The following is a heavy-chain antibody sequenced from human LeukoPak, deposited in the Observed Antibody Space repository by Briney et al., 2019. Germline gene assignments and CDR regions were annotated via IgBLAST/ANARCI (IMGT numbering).Heavy chain of an antibody. CDR3: ARDVYCSSTSCPYYFDY. V-gene: IGHV3-21*01. CDR1: GFTFSSAS. J-gene: IGHJ4*02. D-gene: IGHD2-2*01. CDR2: ISSSSSYT. Sequence: GGSLRLSRAASGFTFSSASVDWASLVPRNGPEWASSISSSSSYTYYADSVKGRFTSSRDNAKTSLYLQMTSLRAEDTAVYYCARDVYCSSTSCPYYFDYWGQGTLVTVSS.